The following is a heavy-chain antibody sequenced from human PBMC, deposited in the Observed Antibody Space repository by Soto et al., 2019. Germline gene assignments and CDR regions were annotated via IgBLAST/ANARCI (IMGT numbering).Heavy chain of an antibody. J-gene: IGHJ4*02. Sequence: EVQLVESGGGLVKPGGSLRISCVASGFTINTFGMNWVRQAPGKGLEWVSSISSGSDYMVYADSMKGRFTISRDNAKNSLCLEMDSLRTEDTAVYFCARNDEGGSRIWGQGTLVTVSS. CDR1: GFTINTFG. CDR3: ARNDEGGSRI. D-gene: IGHD2-15*01. CDR2: ISSGSDYM. V-gene: IGHV3-21*01.